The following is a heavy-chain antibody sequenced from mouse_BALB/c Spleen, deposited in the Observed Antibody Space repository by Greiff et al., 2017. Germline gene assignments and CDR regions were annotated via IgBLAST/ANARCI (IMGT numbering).Heavy chain of an antibody. Sequence: ESGPGLVKPSQSLSLTCTVTGYSITSDYAWNWIRQFPGNKLEWMGYISYSGSTSYNPSLKSRISITRDTSKNQFFLQLNSVTTEDTATYYCARVRYDGFDYWGQGTTLTVSS. CDR2: ISYSGST. D-gene: IGHD2-14*01. V-gene: IGHV3-2*02. J-gene: IGHJ2*01. CDR1: GYSITSDYA. CDR3: ARVRYDGFDY.